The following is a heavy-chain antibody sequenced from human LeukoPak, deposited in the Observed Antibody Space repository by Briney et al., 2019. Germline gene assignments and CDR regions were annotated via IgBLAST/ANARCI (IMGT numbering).Heavy chain of an antibody. J-gene: IGHJ2*01. V-gene: IGHV3-23*01. D-gene: IGHD4-17*01. CDR1: GFTFSSYA. CDR2: ISGSGGST. Sequence: GGSLRPSCAASGFTFSSYAMSWVRQAPGKGLEWVSAISGSGGSTYYADSVKGRFTISRDNSKNTLYLQMNSQRAEDTAVYYCARRTVTRDWYFDLWGRGTLVTVSS. CDR3: ARRTVTRDWYFDL.